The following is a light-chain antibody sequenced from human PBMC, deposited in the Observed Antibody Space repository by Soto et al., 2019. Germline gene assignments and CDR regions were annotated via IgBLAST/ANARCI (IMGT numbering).Light chain of an antibody. CDR3: SSYTSSSTYV. V-gene: IGLV2-14*01. J-gene: IGLJ1*01. CDR2: EVT. Sequence: QSARTEPASVCGSPGQSITISCTGTGSDVGGYDYVSWYQHHPGKAPKVMIYEVTNRPSGVSNRFSGSKSGNTASLTISGLLAEDEADYYCSSYTSSSTYVFGTGTKVTVL. CDR1: GSDVGGYDY.